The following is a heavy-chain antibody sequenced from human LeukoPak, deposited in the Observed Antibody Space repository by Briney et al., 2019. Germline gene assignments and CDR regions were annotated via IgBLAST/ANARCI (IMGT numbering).Heavy chain of an antibody. Sequence: SETPSLTCTVSGGSISSSSYYWGWIRQPPGKGLEWIGSIYYSGSTYYNPSLKSRVTISVDTSKNQFSLKLSSVTAADTAVYYCARQSSSGYYSRFDYWGQGTLVTVSS. CDR2: IYYSGST. CDR1: GGSISSSSYY. CDR3: ARQSSSGYYSRFDY. J-gene: IGHJ4*02. D-gene: IGHD3-22*01. V-gene: IGHV4-39*01.